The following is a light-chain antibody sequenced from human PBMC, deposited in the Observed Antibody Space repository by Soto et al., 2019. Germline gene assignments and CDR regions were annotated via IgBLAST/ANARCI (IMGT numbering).Light chain of an antibody. CDR2: DNN. CDR3: GTWDSSLSVGV. Sequence: QSVLTQPPSVSATPGQTVTISCSGSNSNIGNNYVSWYQQLPGTAPKLLIYDNNKRPSEIPDRFSGSKSGPSATLGITGLQTGDEADYYCGTWDSSLSVGVFGTGTKVTVL. V-gene: IGLV1-51*01. J-gene: IGLJ1*01. CDR1: NSNIGNNY.